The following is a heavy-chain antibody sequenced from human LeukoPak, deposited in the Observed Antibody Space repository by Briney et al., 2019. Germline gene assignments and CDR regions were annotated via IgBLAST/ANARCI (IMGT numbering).Heavy chain of an antibody. Sequence: PGGSLRLSCAGSGFTFGSSAMSWVRQAPGKGLEWVSSITGKGQDTKYADFGKGRFIISRDNSKDTVYLEMDSLRPEDTAIYYCARERRRVDTSLVRSYYFEYWGQGTLVTVSS. CDR3: ARERRRVDTSLVRSYYFEY. CDR1: GFTFGSSA. J-gene: IGHJ4*02. CDR2: ITGKGQDT. V-gene: IGHV3-23*01. D-gene: IGHD5-18*01.